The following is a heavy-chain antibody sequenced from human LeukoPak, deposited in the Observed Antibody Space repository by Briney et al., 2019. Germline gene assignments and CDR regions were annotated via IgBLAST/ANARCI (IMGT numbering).Heavy chain of an antibody. CDR3: ASTRGICSRHSCRGGDAFDI. CDR2: IHYIGSS. CDR1: GGSNSNYY. Sequence: PSETLSLTCTVSGGSNSNYYWRWSREPRGKVREVMGYIHYIGSSNYNPSVKGRVTISIDRSKNQFSLRLTSVTAADTAVYFCASTRGICSRHSCRGGDAFDIWGQGTMVTVSS. V-gene: IGHV4-59*01. D-gene: IGHD2-2*01. J-gene: IGHJ3*02.